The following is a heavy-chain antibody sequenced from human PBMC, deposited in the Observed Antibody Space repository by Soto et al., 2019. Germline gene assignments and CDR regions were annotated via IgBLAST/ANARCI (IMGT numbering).Heavy chain of an antibody. Sequence: ASVKVSCKASGYTFTSYGINWVLQATGQGLEWMGWMNPDSGNTGYAQKFQGRVTMTRNTSISTAYMELSSLSSEDTAVYYCARVHMGTHYFDYWGQGPLVTVSS. CDR3: ARVHMGTHYFDY. CDR2: MNPDSGNT. J-gene: IGHJ4*02. CDR1: GYTFTSYG. V-gene: IGHV1-8*01. D-gene: IGHD7-27*01.